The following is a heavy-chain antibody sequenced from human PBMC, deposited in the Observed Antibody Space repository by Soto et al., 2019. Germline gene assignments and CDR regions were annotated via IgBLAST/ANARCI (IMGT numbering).Heavy chain of an antibody. Sequence: PGGSLRLSCAASGFTFSSYAMSWVRQAPGKGLEWVSAISGSGGSTYYADSVKGRFTISRDNSKNTLYLQMNSLRAEDTAVYYCAKDYYDFWSGYYPTIDWFDPWGQGTLVTVSS. J-gene: IGHJ5*02. CDR3: AKDYYDFWSGYYPTIDWFDP. CDR2: ISGSGGST. V-gene: IGHV3-23*01. CDR1: GFTFSSYA. D-gene: IGHD3-3*01.